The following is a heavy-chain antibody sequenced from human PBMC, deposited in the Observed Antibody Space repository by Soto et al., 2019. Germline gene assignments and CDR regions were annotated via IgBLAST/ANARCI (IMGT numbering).Heavy chain of an antibody. J-gene: IGHJ4*02. CDR1: GYTFTSYG. CDR2: ISAYNGNT. CDR3: ARTTRHDIVVVPAAIEEYFDY. Sequence: ASVKVSCKASGYTFTSYGISWVRQAPGQGLEWMGWISAYNGNTNYAQKLQGRVTMTTDTSTSTAYMELRSLRSDDTAVYYCARTTRHDIVVVPAAIEEYFDYWGQGTLVTVSS. V-gene: IGHV1-18*01. D-gene: IGHD2-2*01.